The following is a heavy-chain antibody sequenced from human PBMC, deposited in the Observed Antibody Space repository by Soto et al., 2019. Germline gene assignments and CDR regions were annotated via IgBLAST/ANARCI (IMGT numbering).Heavy chain of an antibody. CDR3: AKARIRAAGLGMDV. D-gene: IGHD6-13*01. Sequence: GGSLRLSCAASGFTFSGYGMHWVRQTPGKGLDWVAVISFDGSNKYYADSVQGRFTISRDNSKNIMYLQMNSLRVDDTAVFYWAKARIRAAGLGMDVWGQGTTVTVSS. CDR1: GFTFSGYG. CDR2: ISFDGSNK. J-gene: IGHJ6*02. V-gene: IGHV3-30*18.